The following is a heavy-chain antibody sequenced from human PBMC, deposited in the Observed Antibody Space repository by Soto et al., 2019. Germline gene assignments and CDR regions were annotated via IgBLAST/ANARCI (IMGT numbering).Heavy chain of an antibody. CDR3: SRLIGNSLLDS. J-gene: IGHJ5*01. Sequence: SQTLSLTCAISGDSVSTNSATWDWIRQSPSRELEWLGRTYYRSKWDYDYAASVKGRININPDTSNNQVSLHLDSVTPDDTVFYYCSRLIGNSLLDSWGQGTLVTVSS. CDR1: GDSVSTNSAT. D-gene: IGHD2-8*01. CDR2: TYYRSKWDY. V-gene: IGHV6-1*01.